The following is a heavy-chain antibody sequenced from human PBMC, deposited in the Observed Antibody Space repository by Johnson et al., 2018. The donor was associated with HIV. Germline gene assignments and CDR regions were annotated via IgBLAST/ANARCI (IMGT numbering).Heavy chain of an antibody. D-gene: IGHD4-17*01. Sequence: QVQLVESGGGVVQPGRSLRLSCAASGFTFSSYGMHWVHQAPGKGLAWVAVIWYDGREKDYADSVKGRFTISRDNSKNTLYLQMNSLRAEDTAVYYCASGYGDYPPREAFDIWGQGTMVTVSS. J-gene: IGHJ3*02. CDR2: IWYDGREK. CDR3: ASGYGDYPPREAFDI. V-gene: IGHV3-33*08. CDR1: GFTFSSYG.